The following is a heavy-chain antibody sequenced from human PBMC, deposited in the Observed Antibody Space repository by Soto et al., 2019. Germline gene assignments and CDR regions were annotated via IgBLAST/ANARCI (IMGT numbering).Heavy chain of an antibody. D-gene: IGHD5-12*01. V-gene: IGHV3-33*01. CDR2: IWNDGSSR. CDR3: ARPDIVAAIGVALDC. CDR1: QFTFSNYG. J-gene: IGHJ4*02. Sequence: QVQLVESGGGVVQPGRSLRLSCEASQFTFSNYGMHWVRQAPGKRLEWVAVIWNDGSSRYYADSVKGRFTISRDNSKNTLFLQMNNLRAEDTAVYYCARPDIVAAIGVALDCWGQGTLVSVSS.